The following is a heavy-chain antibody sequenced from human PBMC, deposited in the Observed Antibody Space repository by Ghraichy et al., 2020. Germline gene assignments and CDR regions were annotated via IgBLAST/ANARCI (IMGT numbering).Heavy chain of an antibody. Sequence: ESLNISCTVSGGSVSSGSYYWSWIRQPPGKGLEWIGYIYYSGSTNYNPSLKSRVTISVDTSKNQFSLKLSSVTAADTAVYYCARSGPRGHDYWGQGTLVTVSS. J-gene: IGHJ4*02. CDR2: IYYSGST. CDR3: ARSGPRGHDY. CDR1: GGSVSSGSYY. V-gene: IGHV4-61*01.